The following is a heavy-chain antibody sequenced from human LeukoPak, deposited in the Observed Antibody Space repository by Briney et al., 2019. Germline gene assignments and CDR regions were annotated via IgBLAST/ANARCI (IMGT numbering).Heavy chain of an antibody. D-gene: IGHD2/OR15-2a*01. V-gene: IGHV3-48*03. J-gene: IGHJ4*02. CDR2: ISTSGRTI. CDR1: GFTFSSYE. CDR3: ARGYFLGFDY. Sequence: QTGGSLRVSCAASGFTFSSYEMNWVRQAPGKGLEWVSYISTSGRTIYYADSVKGRLTISRDNAKNSLYLQMNSLRAEDAAVYYCARGYFLGFDYWGQGTLVTVSS.